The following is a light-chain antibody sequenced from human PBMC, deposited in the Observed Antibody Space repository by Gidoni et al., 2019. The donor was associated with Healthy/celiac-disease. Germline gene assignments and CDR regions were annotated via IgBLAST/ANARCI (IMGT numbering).Light chain of an antibody. J-gene: IGKJ1*01. CDR1: QSIRND. V-gene: IGKV1-6*01. CDR3: LQDYNYPWT. Sequence: AIQLTQSPSSLSASVGDRVTIPCRASQSIRNDLGWYQQKPGKAPNLLSYAASSLQSGVPSRFSGSGSGTDFTLTISSLQPEDFATYYCLQDYNYPWTFGQGTKVEIK. CDR2: AAS.